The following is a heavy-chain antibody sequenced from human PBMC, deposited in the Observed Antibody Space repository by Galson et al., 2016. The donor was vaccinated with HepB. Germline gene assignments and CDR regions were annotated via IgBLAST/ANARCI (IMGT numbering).Heavy chain of an antibody. Sequence: SETLSLTCIVSGDSLSSNGASWGWIRQPPGKGLEWIASISHSGSTYSNPSLKSRVTISVDTSKNHFSLRLRFVTAADTAFYYCARDLEDHILTATYTGSGGLDPWGQGILVSVSS. V-gene: IGHV4-39*07. CDR1: GDSLSSNGAS. J-gene: IGHJ5*02. CDR3: ARDLEDHILTATYTGSGGLDP. CDR2: ISHSGST. D-gene: IGHD3-9*01.